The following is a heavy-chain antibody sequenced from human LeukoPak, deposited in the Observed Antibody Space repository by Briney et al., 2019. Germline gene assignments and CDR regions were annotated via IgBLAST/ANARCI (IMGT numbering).Heavy chain of an antibody. J-gene: IGHJ4*02. CDR1: GFTVNNNY. D-gene: IGHD5-18*01. CDR3: ARGSGYNYGFPDY. CDR2: IYSGDIT. Sequence: PGGSLRLSCEASGFTVNNNYMSWVRQAPGKGLEWVSVIYSGDITYYADSVKGRFTISRDNSKNTLYLQMNSLRAEDTAVYYCARGSGYNYGFPDYWGQGTLVTVSS. V-gene: IGHV3-53*01.